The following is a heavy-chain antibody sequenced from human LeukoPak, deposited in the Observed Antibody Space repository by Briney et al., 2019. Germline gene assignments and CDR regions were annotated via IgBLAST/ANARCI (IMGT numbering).Heavy chain of an antibody. CDR1: GGSFSGYY. CDR3: ARAYYDILTGYYRAKNWFDP. D-gene: IGHD3-9*01. CDR2: INHSGST. J-gene: IGHJ5*02. V-gene: IGHV4-34*01. Sequence: SETLSLTCTVYGGSFSGYYWSWIRQPPGKGLEWIGEINHSGSTNYNPSLKSRVTISVDTSKNQFSLKLSSVTAADTAVYYCARAYYDILTGYYRAKNWFDPWGQGTLVTVSS.